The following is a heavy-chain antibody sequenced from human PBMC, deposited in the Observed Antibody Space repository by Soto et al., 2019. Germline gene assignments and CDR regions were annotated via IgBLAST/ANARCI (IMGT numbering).Heavy chain of an antibody. CDR1: GFTFSGFA. CDR2: ISYDGSNK. D-gene: IGHD3-22*01. J-gene: IGHJ4*02. Sequence: QVQLVESGGGVVQPGRSLRLSCAASGFTFSGFAIHWVRQAPGKGLEWVSRISYDGSNKYYADSVKGRFTISRDNSKNTLYLQMNSLRAEDTAVYYCARAYDSSMNYFDYWGQGTLVTVSS. CDR3: ARAYDSSMNYFDY. V-gene: IGHV3-30-3*01.